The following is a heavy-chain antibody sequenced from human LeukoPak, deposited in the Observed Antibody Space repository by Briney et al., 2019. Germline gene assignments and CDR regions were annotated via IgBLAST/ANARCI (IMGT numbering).Heavy chain of an antibody. CDR3: ARAFGGNYFDY. Sequence: PGGSLRLSCAASGFTFSSSAMSWVRQVPGKGLEWVSGISASGGSTYYADSVKGRFTISRDNAKNSLYLQMNSLRAEDTAVYYCARAFGGNYFDYWGQGTLVTVSS. V-gene: IGHV3-23*01. D-gene: IGHD1-26*01. CDR1: GFTFSSSA. CDR2: ISASGGST. J-gene: IGHJ4*02.